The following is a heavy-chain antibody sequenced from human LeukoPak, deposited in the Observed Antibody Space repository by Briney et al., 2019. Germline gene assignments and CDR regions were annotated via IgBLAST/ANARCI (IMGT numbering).Heavy chain of an antibody. CDR3: AKEQNYYDSSGYYPESFDY. D-gene: IGHD3-22*01. V-gene: IGHV3-23*01. Sequence: GGSLRLSCAASGFTFSSYAMSWVRQAPGKGLEWVSAISGSGGSTYYADSVKGRFTISRDNSKHTLYLQMNSLRAEDTAVYYCAKEQNYYDSSGYYPESFDYWGQGTLVTVSS. CDR2: ISGSGGST. CDR1: GFTFSSYA. J-gene: IGHJ4*02.